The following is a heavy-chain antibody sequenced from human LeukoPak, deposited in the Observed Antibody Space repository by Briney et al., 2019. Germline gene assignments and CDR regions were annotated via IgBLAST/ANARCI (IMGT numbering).Heavy chain of an antibody. CDR3: AGLGGSHSPHGY. V-gene: IGHV4-59*08. Sequence: SETLSLTCTVSGGSISSYYWSWVRQTPGKGLEWIGYISYSGNTNYNPSLKSRVTISLDTSKNQFSLNLTSVTAADTAVYYCAGLGGSHSPHGYWGQGTLVTVSS. J-gene: IGHJ4*02. CDR2: ISYSGNT. D-gene: IGHD1-26*01. CDR1: GGSISSYY.